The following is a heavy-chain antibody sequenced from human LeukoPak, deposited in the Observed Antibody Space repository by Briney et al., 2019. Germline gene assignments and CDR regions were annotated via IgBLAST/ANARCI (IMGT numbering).Heavy chain of an antibody. V-gene: IGHV4-39*01. CDR1: GGSISSSSYY. CDR3: ARQRIPAYFDY. D-gene: IGHD2-2*01. CDR2: IYYSGST. J-gene: IGHJ4*02. Sequence: PSETLSLTCTVSGGSISSSSYYWGWIRQPPGKGLEWIGSIYYSGSTYYNPSLKSRVTISVDTSKNQFSLKLSSVTAADTAVYYCARQRIPAYFDYWGQGTLVTVSS.